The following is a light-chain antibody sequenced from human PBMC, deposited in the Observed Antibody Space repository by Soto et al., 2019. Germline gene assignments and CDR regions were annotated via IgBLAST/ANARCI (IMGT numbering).Light chain of an antibody. V-gene: IGKV3-20*01. Sequence: IVLTQSPGTLSLSPGERATLSCRASQSVSSSYLAWYQQKPGQAPRLLIYGASSRATGIPDRFSGSGSGTDFTLTISRLEPEYFAVYYCQQYGSSPPITFGQGTRLEI. J-gene: IGKJ5*01. CDR1: QSVSSSY. CDR2: GAS. CDR3: QQYGSSPPIT.